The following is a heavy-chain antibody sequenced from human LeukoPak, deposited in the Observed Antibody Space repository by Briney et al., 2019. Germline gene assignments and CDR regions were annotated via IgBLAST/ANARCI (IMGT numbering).Heavy chain of an antibody. D-gene: IGHD5-18*01. Sequence: ASVKVSCKASGCTLTSYYMHWVRQAPGQGLEWMGIINPSGGSTSYAQKFQGRVTMTTDTSTSTAYMELRSLRSDDTAVYYRARVDGIQLWPFDYWGQGTLVTVSS. CDR2: INPSGGST. J-gene: IGHJ4*02. CDR3: ARVDGIQLWPFDY. V-gene: IGHV1-46*01. CDR1: GCTLTSYY.